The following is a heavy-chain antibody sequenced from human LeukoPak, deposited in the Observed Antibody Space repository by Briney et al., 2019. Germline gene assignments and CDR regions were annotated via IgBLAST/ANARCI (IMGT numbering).Heavy chain of an antibody. V-gene: IGHV3-23*01. D-gene: IGHD3-22*01. CDR2: INGRGGST. J-gene: IGHJ4*02. CDR3: AKVFYYDSSGYLSYFDY. Sequence: GSLRLSCAASGFSFSSYAMSWVRQAPGKGLGWVSAINGRGGSTYYADSVKGRFTISRDNSKNTLYLQMNSLRAEDTAVYHCAKVFYYDSSGYLSYFDYWGQGTLVTVSS. CDR1: GFSFSSYA.